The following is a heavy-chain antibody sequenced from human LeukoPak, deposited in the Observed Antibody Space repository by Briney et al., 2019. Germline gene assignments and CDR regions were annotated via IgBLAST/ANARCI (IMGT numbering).Heavy chain of an antibody. V-gene: IGHV4-34*01. CDR1: GESFSGYY. J-gene: IGHJ3*02. CDR3: ARGRDAFDI. Sequence: IPSETLSLTCAVYGESFSGYYWSWIRQSPGKGLEWIGEINHSGSTNYNPSLKSRVTISEDTSKNQFSLKLSSVTAADTAIYYCARGRDAFDIWGQGTMVTVSS. CDR2: INHSGST.